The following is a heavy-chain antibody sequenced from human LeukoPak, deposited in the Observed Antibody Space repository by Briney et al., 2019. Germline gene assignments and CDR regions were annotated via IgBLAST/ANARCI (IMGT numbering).Heavy chain of an antibody. CDR1: GGTFSSYA. J-gene: IGHJ3*02. CDR3: ASQPPYDSSPLAAFDI. CDR2: IIPILGIA. D-gene: IGHD3-22*01. V-gene: IGHV1-69*04. Sequence: ASVKVSCKASGGTFSSYAISWVRQAPGQGLEWMGRIIPILGIANYAQKFQGRVTITADKSTSTAYMELSSLRSEDTAVYYCASQPPYDSSPLAAFDIWGQGTMVTVSS.